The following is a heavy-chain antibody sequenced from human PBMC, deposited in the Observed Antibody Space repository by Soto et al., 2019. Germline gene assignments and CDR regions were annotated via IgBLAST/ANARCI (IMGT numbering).Heavy chain of an antibody. CDR1: EFTFNNYW. V-gene: IGHV3-74*01. D-gene: IGHD3-16*02. CDR3: AIWIYLKYGVDV. J-gene: IGHJ6*02. CDR2: INTDGSTT. Sequence: EVQLVESGGGLVQPGGSLRLSCAASEFTFNNYWMHWVRQVPGKGLEWVSLINTDGSTTNYADSVMGRFTISRDNADNTVYLQMISLRAEDTAVYYWAIWIYLKYGVDVWGQGATGTVSS.